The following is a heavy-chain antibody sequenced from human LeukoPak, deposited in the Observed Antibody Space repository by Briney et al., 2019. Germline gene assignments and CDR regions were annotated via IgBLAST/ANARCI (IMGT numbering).Heavy chain of an antibody. CDR2: IYYSGST. V-gene: IGHV4-59*01. CDR1: AAPITSYY. D-gene: IGHD1-26*01. Sequence: PSETLSLTCTVSAAPITSYYWSWIRQPPGKGLEWTGYIYYSGSTNYTPSLKSRVAISVDTSKNQVSLRLSSVTAADTAVYYCARGGSIVGATPHDAFDIWGQGTVVTVS. J-gene: IGHJ3*02. CDR3: ARGGSIVGATPHDAFDI.